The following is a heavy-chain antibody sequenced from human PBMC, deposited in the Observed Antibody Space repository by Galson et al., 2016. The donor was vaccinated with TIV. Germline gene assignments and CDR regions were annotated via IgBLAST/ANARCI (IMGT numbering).Heavy chain of an antibody. J-gene: IGHJ4*02. CDR2: TSFDGSYT. CDR3: ARDPRVYGDYLLAYFDY. Sequence: SLRLSCAASGFTLSDYGIHWVRQAPGKGLEWVAVTSFDGSYTNFADSVKGRFIISRDNSKSTVSLHMNNLRVEDTAVYYCARDPRVYGDYLLAYFDYWGQGTLVTVSS. CDR1: GFTLSDYG. D-gene: IGHD4-17*01. V-gene: IGHV3-30*03.